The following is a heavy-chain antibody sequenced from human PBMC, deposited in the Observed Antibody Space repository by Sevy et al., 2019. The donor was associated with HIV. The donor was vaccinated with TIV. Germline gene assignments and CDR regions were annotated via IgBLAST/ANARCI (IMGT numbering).Heavy chain of an antibody. CDR1: GGSISSSSYY. V-gene: IGHV4-39*01. J-gene: IGHJ5*02. D-gene: IGHD2-15*01. CDR2: IYYSGST. Sequence: SETLSLTCTVSGGSISSSSYYWGWIRQPPGKGLEWTGSIYYSGSTYYNPSLKSRVTISVDTSKNQYSLKLSSVTAAGTAVYYCARQNIVVVVADTYNWFDPWGQGTLVTVSS. CDR3: ARQNIVVVVADTYNWFDP.